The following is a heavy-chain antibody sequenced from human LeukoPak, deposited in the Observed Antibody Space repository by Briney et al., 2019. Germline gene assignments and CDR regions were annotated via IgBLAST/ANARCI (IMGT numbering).Heavy chain of an antibody. D-gene: IGHD3-10*01. V-gene: IGHV4-39*02. CDR1: GGSISSSTYY. J-gene: IGHJ5*02. CDR2: IYYTGST. CDR3: ARGRGEGRGIAMVRGVRAPSYNWFDP. Sequence: SETLSLTCTVSGGSISSSTYYWGWIRQPPGKGLEWIGSIYYTGSTYYNPSLKSRVTISVDTSKNQFSLKLSSVTAADTAVYYCARGRGEGRGIAMVRGVRAPSYNWFDPWGHGTQVTVSS.